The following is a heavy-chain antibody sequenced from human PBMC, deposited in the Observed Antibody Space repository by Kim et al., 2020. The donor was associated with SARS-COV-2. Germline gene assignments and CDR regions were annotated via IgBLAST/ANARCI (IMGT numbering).Heavy chain of an antibody. CDR2: IYSDGGST. Sequence: LSLTCAASGFVVDNYVMTWVRQAPGRGLEWVSLIYSDGGSTHYADSVKGRFTISRDTSSNTLHLQMNTLRVEDTAVYYCAKTLRWSPTYYFDYWGQGILVTVSS. D-gene: IGHD4-17*01. V-gene: IGHV3-23*03. CDR3: AKTLRWSPTYYFDY. J-gene: IGHJ4*02. CDR1: GFVVDNYV.